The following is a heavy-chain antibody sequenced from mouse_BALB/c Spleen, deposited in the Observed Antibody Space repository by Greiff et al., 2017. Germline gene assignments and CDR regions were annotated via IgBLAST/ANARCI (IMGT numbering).Heavy chain of an antibody. CDR1: GFTFSNYW. D-gene: IGHD4-1*01. Sequence: EVKVEESGGGLVQPGGSMKLSCVASGFTFSNYWMNWVRQSPEKGLEWVAEIRLKSNNYATHYAESVKGRFTISRDDSKSSVYLQMNNLRAEDTGIYYCTRQRTGTRGYFDVWGAGTTVTVSS. J-gene: IGHJ1*01. CDR2: IRLKSNNYAT. V-gene: IGHV6-6*02. CDR3: TRQRTGTRGYFDV.